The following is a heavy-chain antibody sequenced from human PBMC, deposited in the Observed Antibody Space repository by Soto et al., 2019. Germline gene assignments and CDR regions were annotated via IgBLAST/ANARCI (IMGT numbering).Heavy chain of an antibody. V-gene: IGHV3-49*04. CDR1: GFTFGDYA. CDR3: TREADYDFWSGYYYGMDF. CDR2: ISSKAYGGTT. D-gene: IGHD3-3*01. Sequence: GGSLRLSCTASGFTFGDYAMSWVRQAPGKGLEWVGFISSKAYGGTTEYAASVKGRFTISRDDSKSTAYLQMNSLKTEDTAVYYCTREADYDFWSGYYYGMDFWGQGTTVTVSS. J-gene: IGHJ6*02.